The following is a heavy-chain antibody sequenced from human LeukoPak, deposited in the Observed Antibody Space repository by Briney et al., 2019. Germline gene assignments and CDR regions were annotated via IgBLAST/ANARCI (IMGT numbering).Heavy chain of an antibody. CDR1: GFTFSSYA. V-gene: IGHV3-23*01. J-gene: IGHJ4*02. CDR2: ISGSGGST. Sequence: AGGSLRLSCAASGFTFSSYAMSWVRQAPGKGLEWVSVISGSGGSTYYADSVKGRFTISRDNSKNTLYLQMNSLRAEDTAVYYCAKDTGYSSGWPGYWGQGTLVTVSS. CDR3: AKDTGYSSGWPGY. D-gene: IGHD6-19*01.